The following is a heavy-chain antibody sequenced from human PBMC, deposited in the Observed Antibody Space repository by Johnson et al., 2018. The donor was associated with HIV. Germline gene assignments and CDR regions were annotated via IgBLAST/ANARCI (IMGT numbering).Heavy chain of an antibody. CDR3: AKRRGVFFDAFDI. D-gene: IGHD6-13*01. CDR1: GFTFSSYG. J-gene: IGHJ3*02. V-gene: IGHV3-30*18. Sequence: QVQLVESGGGVVQPGRSLRLSCAASGFTFSSYGMPWVRQAPGKGLEWVAVISYDGSNKYYADAVQGRFTISRDNSKNTLYLQMNSLRAEDTAVYYCAKRRGVFFDAFDIWGQGTMVTVSS. CDR2: ISYDGSNK.